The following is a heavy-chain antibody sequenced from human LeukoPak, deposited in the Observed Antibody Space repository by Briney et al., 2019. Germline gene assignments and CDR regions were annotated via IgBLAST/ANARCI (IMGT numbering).Heavy chain of an antibody. J-gene: IGHJ5*02. CDR2: ISGNGDST. Sequence: GGSLRLSCAASGFTFSNYAMSWVRQAPGKGLEWVSGISGNGDSTYYADSVKGRFTISRDNSKNTPYLQMNSLRAEDTAVYYCAKRGVDNWFDPWGQGTLVTVSS. CDR3: AKRGVDNWFDP. V-gene: IGHV3-23*01. CDR1: GFTFSNYA. D-gene: IGHD2-15*01.